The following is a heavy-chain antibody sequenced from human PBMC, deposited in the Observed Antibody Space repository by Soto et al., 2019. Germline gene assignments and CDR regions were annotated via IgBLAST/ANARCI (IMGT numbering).Heavy chain of an antibody. V-gene: IGHV3-30*18. CDR2: ISNDGRNK. D-gene: IGHD3-3*01. CDR1: GFTFSSYG. J-gene: IGHJ4*01. CDR3: AKEERQRIFGVVVVDC. Sequence: QVQLVESGGGVVQPGRSLRLSCAASGFTFSSYGMHWVRQGPGKGLEWVAVISNDGRNKYYADSVKGRFTISRDNSNNTLYLQMSGLRIEDAAEYHCAKEERQRIFGVVVVDCWGQGILVTVSS.